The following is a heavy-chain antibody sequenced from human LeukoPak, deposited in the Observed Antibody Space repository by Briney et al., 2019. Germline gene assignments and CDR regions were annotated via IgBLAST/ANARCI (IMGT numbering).Heavy chain of an antibody. Sequence: GGSLRLSCAASGFTFSSYWMSWVRQAPGKGLEWVANIKQDGSEKYYVDSVKGRFTIPRDNSKNTLYLQMNSLRAEDTAVYYCAKPANYYYDSSGYYLLYFDYWGQGTLVTVSS. D-gene: IGHD3-22*01. CDR3: AKPANYYYDSSGYYLLYFDY. CDR2: IKQDGSEK. J-gene: IGHJ4*02. CDR1: GFTFSSYW. V-gene: IGHV3-7*03.